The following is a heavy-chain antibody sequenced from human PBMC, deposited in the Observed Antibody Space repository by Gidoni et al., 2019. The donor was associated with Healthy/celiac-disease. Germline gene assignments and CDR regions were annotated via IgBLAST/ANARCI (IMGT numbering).Heavy chain of an antibody. Sequence: EVQLLESGGGLVQPGGSLRLSCAASGFTFSSYAMSWVRQAPGKGLGWVSAISGSGGSTYYADSVKGRFTISRDNSKNTLYLQMNSLRAEDTAVYYCAKGGGYYYDSSGYPYWGQGTLVTVSS. V-gene: IGHV3-23*01. D-gene: IGHD3-22*01. CDR2: ISGSGGST. CDR3: AKGGGYYYDSSGYPY. J-gene: IGHJ4*02. CDR1: GFTFSSYA.